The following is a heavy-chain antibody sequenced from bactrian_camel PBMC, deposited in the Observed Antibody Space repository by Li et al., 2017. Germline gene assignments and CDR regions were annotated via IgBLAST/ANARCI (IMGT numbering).Heavy chain of an antibody. J-gene: IGHJ4*01. CDR1: GYTYSTYC. CDR3: SQCLVVAGTSPFARHIGG. Sequence: QLVESGGGSVQAGGSLRLSCAASGYTYSTYCMGWFRQAPGKEREGVASIYTSAGTEYYPASVRGRFTISQDNAKNTLHLQMNSLKPEDTAMYYCSQCLVVAGTSPFARHIGGWGQGTQVTVS. CDR2: IYTSAGTE. D-gene: IGHD1*01. V-gene: IGHV3S28*01.